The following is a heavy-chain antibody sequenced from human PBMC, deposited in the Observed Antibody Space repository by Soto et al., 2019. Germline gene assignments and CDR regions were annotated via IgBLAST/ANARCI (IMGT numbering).Heavy chain of an antibody. V-gene: IGHV1-46*01. CDR3: ARSVGYCSSTSCLPGGMDV. Sequence: RASVKVSCKASGYTFTSYYMHWVRQAPGQGLEWMGIINPSGGSTSYAQKFQGRVAMTRDTSTSTVYMELSSLRSEDTAVYYCARSVGYCSSTSCLPGGMDVWGQGTTVTVSS. D-gene: IGHD2-2*01. CDR1: GYTFTSYY. J-gene: IGHJ6*02. CDR2: INPSGGST.